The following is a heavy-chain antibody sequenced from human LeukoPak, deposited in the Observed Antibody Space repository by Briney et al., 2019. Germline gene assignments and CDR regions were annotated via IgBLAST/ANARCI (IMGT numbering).Heavy chain of an antibody. Sequence: PSETLSLTCTVSGYSISSGYYWGWIRQPPGKGLEWIGSASYSGSTYYSPSLKSRVTISVDTSMNQLSLRLSSVTAADTAVYYCARSAIFGVVIKGPVNPLPFDYWGQGTLVTVSS. CDR2: ASYSGST. V-gene: IGHV4-38-2*02. J-gene: IGHJ4*02. CDR3: ARSAIFGVVIKGPVNPLPFDY. D-gene: IGHD3-3*01. CDR1: GYSISSGYY.